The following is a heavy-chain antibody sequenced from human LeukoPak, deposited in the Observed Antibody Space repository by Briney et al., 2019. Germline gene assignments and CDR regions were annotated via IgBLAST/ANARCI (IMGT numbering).Heavy chain of an antibody. J-gene: IGHJ5*01. V-gene: IGHV3-74*01. D-gene: IGHD2-2*02. Sequence: PGGSLRLSCAASGFSFSSHWVHWVRQAPGKGLVWVSRISDDGSYTSNVDSVKGRFTISRDNVNNMLYLHMNSLRAEDTAVYYCAKNRIPTAITPDSWGQGTLVTVSS. CDR3: AKNRIPTAITPDS. CDR2: ISDDGSYT. CDR1: GFSFSSHW.